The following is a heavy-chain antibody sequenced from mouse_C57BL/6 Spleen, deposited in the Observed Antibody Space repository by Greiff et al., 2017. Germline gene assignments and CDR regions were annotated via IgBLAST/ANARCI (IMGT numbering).Heavy chain of an antibody. V-gene: IGHV1-55*01. J-gene: IGHJ1*03. CDR1: GYTFTSYW. Sequence: VQLQQPGAELVKPGASVKMSCKASGYTFTSYWITWVKQRPGQGLEWIGDIYPGSGSTNYNEKFKSKATLTVDTSSSTAYMQLSSLTSEDSAVYYCARPYGSSYYWYFDVWGTGTTVTVSS. CDR3: ARPYGSSYYWYFDV. D-gene: IGHD1-1*01. CDR2: IYPGSGST.